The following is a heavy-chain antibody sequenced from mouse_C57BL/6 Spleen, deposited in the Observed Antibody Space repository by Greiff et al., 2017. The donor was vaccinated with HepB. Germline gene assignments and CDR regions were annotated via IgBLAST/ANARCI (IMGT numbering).Heavy chain of an antibody. CDR3: ARRSGYVDAMDY. J-gene: IGHJ4*01. Sequence: EVKVVESGGGLVKPGGSLKLSCAASGFTFSSYAMSWVRQTPEKRLEWVATISDGGSYTYYPDNVKGRFTISRDNAKNNLYLQMSHLKSEDTAMYYCARRSGYVDAMDYWGQGTSVTVSS. V-gene: IGHV5-4*03. CDR1: GFTFSSYA. CDR2: ISDGGSYT. D-gene: IGHD1-1*01.